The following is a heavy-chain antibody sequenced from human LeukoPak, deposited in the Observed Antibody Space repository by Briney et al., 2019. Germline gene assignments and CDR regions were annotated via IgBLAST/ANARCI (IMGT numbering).Heavy chain of an antibody. D-gene: IGHD3-16*01. CDR1: GFTFSGYG. V-gene: IGHV3-48*04. CDR3: ARGALRHDY. J-gene: IGHJ4*02. Sequence: AGGSLRLSCAASGFTFSGYGMTWVRQTPGKGLEWLSYISHSSATIYYTESVKGRFSISRDNAKNSVYLQMNSLRAEDTAVYYCARGALRHDYWGQGTLVTVSS. CDR2: ISHSSATI.